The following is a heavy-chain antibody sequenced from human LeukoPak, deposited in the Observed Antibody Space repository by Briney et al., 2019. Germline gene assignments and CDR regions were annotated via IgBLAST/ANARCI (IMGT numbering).Heavy chain of an antibody. D-gene: IGHD2-21*01. CDR1: GFSFSNYY. CDR2: INGRGGII. V-gene: IGHV3-48*04. Sequence: GGSLRLSCKASGFSFSNYYMNWVRQAPGKGLEWLSHINGRGGIINYADSVKGRFTISRDNARNSQDLHMSSLGAEDTAVYYCARGGDGSRYYFDYWGQGILVTVSS. J-gene: IGHJ4*02. CDR3: ARGGDGSRYYFDY.